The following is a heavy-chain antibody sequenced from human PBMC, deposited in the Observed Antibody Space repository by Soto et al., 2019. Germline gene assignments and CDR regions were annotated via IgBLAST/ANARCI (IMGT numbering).Heavy chain of an antibody. V-gene: IGHV3-30-3*01. J-gene: IGHJ6*02. CDR2: ISYDGSNK. CDR1: GFTFSSYA. Sequence: GGSLRLSCAASGFTFSSYAMHWVRQAPGKGLEWVAVISYDGSNKYYADSVKGRFTISRDNSKNTLYLQMNSLRAEDTAVYYCARDIDVGGIPLGEYSSSWYGGYYYYGMDVWGQGTTVTVSS. CDR3: ARDIDVGGIPLGEYSSSWYGGYYYYGMDV. D-gene: IGHD6-13*01.